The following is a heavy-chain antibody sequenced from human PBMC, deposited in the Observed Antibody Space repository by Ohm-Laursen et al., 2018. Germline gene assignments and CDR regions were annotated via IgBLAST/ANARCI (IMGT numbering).Heavy chain of an antibody. CDR1: GGSISSYY. D-gene: IGHD5-24*01. J-gene: IGHJ4*02. CDR2: IYYTGYT. CDR3: ARKDGYKHSDY. V-gene: IGHV4-59*12. Sequence: GTLSLTCTVSGGSISSYYWSWIRQPPGKGLEWIGYIYYTGYTSYKSSLKSRVTISLDTSRKHFSLRLTSLAAADTAVYYCARKDGYKHSDYWGQGTPVTVSS.